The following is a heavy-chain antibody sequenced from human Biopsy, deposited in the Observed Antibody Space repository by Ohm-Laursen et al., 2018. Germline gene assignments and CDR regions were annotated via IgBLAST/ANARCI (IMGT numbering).Heavy chain of an antibody. J-gene: IGHJ4*02. D-gene: IGHD3-16*01. CDR3: ARDLTWGSYFDS. CDR1: GFTFSSYG. CDR2: IWYDGSRQ. V-gene: IGHV3-33*01. Sequence: RSLRLSCSASGFTFSSYGMHWVRQAPGKGLEWVAVIWYDGSRQYYADSVKGRFTISRDNSKNTLYLQMNSLRAEDTAVYYCARDLTWGSYFDSWGQGSLVTVSS.